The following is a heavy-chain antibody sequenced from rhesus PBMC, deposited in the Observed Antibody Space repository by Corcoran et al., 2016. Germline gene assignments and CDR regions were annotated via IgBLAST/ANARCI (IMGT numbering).Heavy chain of an antibody. CDR3: ASEYSNYGFDY. D-gene: IGHD4-23*01. CDR1: GGSISSSY. J-gene: IGHJ4*01. Sequence: QLQLQESGPGLVKTSETLSVTCAVSGGSISSSYWSWIRQAPGKGMEWIGYMYGGGRSTNYNPSLKDLVTRSVDTSKNQLSLKLSSVTAADTAVYYCASEYSNYGFDYWGQGVLVTVSS. V-gene: IGHV4-169*02. CDR2: MYGGGRST.